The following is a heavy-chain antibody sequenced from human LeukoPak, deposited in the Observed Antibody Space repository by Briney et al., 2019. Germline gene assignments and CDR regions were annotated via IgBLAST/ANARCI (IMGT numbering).Heavy chain of an antibody. Sequence: PGGSLRLSCAASGFTFSGDSMNWVRQAPGKGLEWVSSISGSSGYIYYAESMRGRFTISRDNAQNSLFLQMNSLTAEDTAVYYCVKGGRFLDFWGQGILVTVSS. J-gene: IGHJ4*02. V-gene: IGHV3-21*01. D-gene: IGHD3-3*01. CDR3: VKGGRFLDF. CDR2: ISGSSGYI. CDR1: GFTFSGDS.